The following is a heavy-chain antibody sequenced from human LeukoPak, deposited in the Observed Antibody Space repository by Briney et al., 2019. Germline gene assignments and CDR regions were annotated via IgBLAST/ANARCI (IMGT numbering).Heavy chain of an antibody. J-gene: IGHJ4*02. CDR1: GDSILTTNW. D-gene: IGHD1-26*01. Sequence: SSETLSLTCAVSGDSILTTNWWSWVRQPPGKGLEWIGEVHLSGASNYNPSLKSRVNMSIDKSKNQLSLELTSVTAADTAIYYCTRESGAFSPFGFWGQGTLVTVSS. CDR3: TRESGAFSPFGF. V-gene: IGHV4-4*02. CDR2: VHLSGAS.